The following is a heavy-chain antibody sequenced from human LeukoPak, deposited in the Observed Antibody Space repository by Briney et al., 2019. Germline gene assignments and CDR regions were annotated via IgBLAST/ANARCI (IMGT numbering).Heavy chain of an antibody. CDR2: ISAYNGNT. Sequence: ASVKVSCKASGYTFTSYGISWVRQAPGQGLEWMGWISAYNGNTNYAQKLQGRVTMTTDTSTSIAYMELRSLRSDDTAVYYCARGRTAAAVKAFWFDPWGQGTLVTVSS. J-gene: IGHJ5*02. CDR3: ARGRTAAAVKAFWFDP. D-gene: IGHD2-2*01. CDR1: GYTFTSYG. V-gene: IGHV1-18*01.